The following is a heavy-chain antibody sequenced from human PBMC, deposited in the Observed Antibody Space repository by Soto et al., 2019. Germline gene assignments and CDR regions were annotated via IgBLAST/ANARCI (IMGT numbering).Heavy chain of an antibody. J-gene: IGHJ3*01. Sequence: QVQLVQSGADVKKPGSSVKVSCKTSGGSFGSSAISWVGQAPAQGLEWMGEIIPVFDKANYAQNFQDRLTITADESTGTVFMQLSSLRSDDTAVYFCARLRRDWGDAFDLWGQGTVVTVSS. CDR2: IIPVFDKA. CDR3: ARLRRDWGDAFDL. D-gene: IGHD3-16*01. CDR1: GGSFGSSA. V-gene: IGHV1-69*01.